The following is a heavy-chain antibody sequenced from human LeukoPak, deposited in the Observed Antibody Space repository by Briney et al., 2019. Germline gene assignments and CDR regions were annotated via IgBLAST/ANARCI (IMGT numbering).Heavy chain of an antibody. J-gene: IGHJ3*02. Sequence: SETLSLTCTVSGGSIISDYWSWIRQPPGKGLEWIGYIYYSGTTNYNPSLKSRVSISVDTSKNQFSLNLSSVTAADTAVYYCARGGYDAFDMWGQGTVVTVSS. CDR1: GGSIISDY. D-gene: IGHD3-22*01. CDR2: IYYSGTT. CDR3: ARGGYDAFDM. V-gene: IGHV4-59*01.